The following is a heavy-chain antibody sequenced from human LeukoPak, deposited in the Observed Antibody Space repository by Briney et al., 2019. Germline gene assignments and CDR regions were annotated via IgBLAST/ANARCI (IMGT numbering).Heavy chain of an antibody. Sequence: PGGSLRLSCAASGFTFSTYAMSWVRQAPGKGLEWVSAISGSGGHTYYADSVKGRFTISRDNSKNTLYLQLNGLRAEDTAIYYCAKDYSTITTFNTRLFDCWGQGTLVTVSS. CDR3: AKDYSTITTFNTRLFDC. D-gene: IGHD2/OR15-2a*01. V-gene: IGHV3-23*01. CDR1: GFTFSTYA. CDR2: ISGSGGHT. J-gene: IGHJ4*02.